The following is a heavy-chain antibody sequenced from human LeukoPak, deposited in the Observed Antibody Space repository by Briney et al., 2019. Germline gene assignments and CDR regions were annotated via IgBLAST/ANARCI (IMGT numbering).Heavy chain of an antibody. Sequence: GGSLRLSCAASGFRFSQAWMAWGRQAPGKGLEWIGRIQSDTDGGTTDYAAPVKGRFTISREDSKNMLYLKLNSLKNEDTAVYYCTTSPQWLENWGQGTLVTVSP. D-gene: IGHD6-19*01. CDR2: IQSDTDGGTT. CDR1: GFRFSQAW. V-gene: IGHV3-15*01. CDR3: TTSPQWLEN. J-gene: IGHJ4*02.